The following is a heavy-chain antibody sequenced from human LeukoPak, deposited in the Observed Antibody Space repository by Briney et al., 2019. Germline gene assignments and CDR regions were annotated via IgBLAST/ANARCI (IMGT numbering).Heavy chain of an antibody. CDR3: AVGGITMIGGFDY. CDR2: IYPGDSDN. Sequence: GESLKISCKGSGNSFTSYWIAWVRQMPGKGLEWMGIIYPGDSDNRYSPSFQGQVTNSADKSISTAYLQWSSLKVLDTAMYYCAVGGITMIGGFDYWGQGTLVTVSS. V-gene: IGHV5-51*01. J-gene: IGHJ4*02. D-gene: IGHD3-22*01. CDR1: GNSFTSYW.